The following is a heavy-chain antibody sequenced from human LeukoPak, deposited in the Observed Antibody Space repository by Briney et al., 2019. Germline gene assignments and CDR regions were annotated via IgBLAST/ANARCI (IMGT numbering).Heavy chain of an antibody. J-gene: IGHJ5*02. CDR1: GLSLSSSG. CDR3: AKAGGDCTSSSCYSDLFNP. V-gene: IGHV3-33*02. CDR2: IWFDGSKT. D-gene: IGHD2-2*02. Sequence: GGSLRLSCAASGLSLSSSGMHWVRQAPGKGLEWVAVIWFDGSKTYYADSVKGRFTISRDTSTNTLFLQMNNLRAEDTAVYYCAKAGGDCTSSSCYSDLFNPWGQGTLVTVSS.